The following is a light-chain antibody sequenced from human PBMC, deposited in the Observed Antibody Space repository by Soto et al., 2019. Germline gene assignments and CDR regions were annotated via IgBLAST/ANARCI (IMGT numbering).Light chain of an antibody. CDR1: QSVSSSY. V-gene: IGKV3-20*01. J-gene: IGKJ5*01. Sequence: EIVLTQSPGTLSLSPGERVTLSCRASQSVSSSYLAWYQQKPGQAPRLLIYGASSRATGISDRFSGSGSGTDVTLTISRLEPEDFAVYYCQQYGSSLSITFGQGTRLENK. CDR2: GAS. CDR3: QQYGSSLSIT.